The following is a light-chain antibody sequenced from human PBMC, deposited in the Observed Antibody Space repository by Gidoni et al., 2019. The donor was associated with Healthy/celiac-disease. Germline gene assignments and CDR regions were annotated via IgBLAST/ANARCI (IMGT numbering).Light chain of an antibody. CDR2: GAS. Sequence: EIVRTQYPATLSVSPGERATLSCRASQRVSSHLAWYQQKPGQAPRLLIYGASPRATGIPARFSCSGSGTEFTLTIGSLQSEDFTVYCCPRYNNWPPWTFGQGTRVEIK. CDR3: PRYNNWPPWT. J-gene: IGKJ1*01. V-gene: IGKV3-15*01. CDR1: QRVSSH.